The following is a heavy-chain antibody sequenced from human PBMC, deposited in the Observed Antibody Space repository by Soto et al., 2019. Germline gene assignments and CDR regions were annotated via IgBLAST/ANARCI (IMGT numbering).Heavy chain of an antibody. J-gene: IGHJ5*02. Sequence: SETLSLTCAVYGGSFSGYYWSWIRQPPGKGLEWIGEINHSGSTNYNPSLKSRVTISVDTSKNQFSLKLSSVTAADTAVYYCARAGVVVVAATRWFDPWGQGTPVTVSS. CDR2: INHSGST. CDR1: GGSFSGYY. V-gene: IGHV4-34*01. D-gene: IGHD2-15*01. CDR3: ARAGVVVVAATRWFDP.